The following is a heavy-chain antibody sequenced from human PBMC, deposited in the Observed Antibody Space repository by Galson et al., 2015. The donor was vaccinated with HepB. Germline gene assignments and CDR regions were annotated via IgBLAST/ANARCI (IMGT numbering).Heavy chain of an antibody. CDR2: IDPSDSYT. CDR1: GYSFTSYW. CDR3: ATVDTAMVTGNSGDY. Sequence: QSGAEVKKPGESLRISCKGSGYSFTSYWISWVRQMPGKGLEWMGRIDPSDSYTNYSPSFQGHVTISADKSISTAYLQWSSLKASDTAMYYCATVDTAMVTGNSGDYWGQGTLVTVSS. J-gene: IGHJ4*02. V-gene: IGHV5-10-1*01. D-gene: IGHD5-18*01.